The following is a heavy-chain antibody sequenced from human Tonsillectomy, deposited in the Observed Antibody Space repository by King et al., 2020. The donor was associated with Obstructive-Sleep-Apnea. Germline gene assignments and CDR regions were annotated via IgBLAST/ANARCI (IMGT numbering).Heavy chain of an antibody. V-gene: IGHV4-39*07. D-gene: IGHD4-17*01. Sequence: QLQESGPRLVKPSETLSLICTVSGGSISSNSYHWGWIRQSPGKGPEWIGSIYYNGSPDHNPSLKSRVTISVDTSKNQFSLMLSSLTAADTAVYDCARDHRTYGDWGYAFDIWGQGTMVTVSS. CDR2: IYYNGSP. J-gene: IGHJ3*02. CDR3: ARDHRTYGDWGYAFDI. CDR1: GGSISSNSYH.